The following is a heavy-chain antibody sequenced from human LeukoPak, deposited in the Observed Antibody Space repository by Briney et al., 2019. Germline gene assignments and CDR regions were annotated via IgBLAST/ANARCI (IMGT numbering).Heavy chain of an antibody. J-gene: IGHJ4*02. CDR1: GFTFSSYA. CDR2: TRSDGRT. V-gene: IGHV3-23*01. Sequence: PGGSLRLSCAASGFTFSSYAMTWVRQAPGKGLEWVSVTRSDGRTSYGDSVKGRFIISRDNSKNTVYLQMNSLRAEDTAVYYCVRYDSSGNWGQGTLVTVSS. CDR3: VRYDSSGN. D-gene: IGHD3-22*01.